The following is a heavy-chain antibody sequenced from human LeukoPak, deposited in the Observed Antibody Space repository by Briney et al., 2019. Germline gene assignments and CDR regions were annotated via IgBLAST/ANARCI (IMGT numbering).Heavy chain of an antibody. J-gene: IGHJ4*02. Sequence: TXXLTCTVSXXXXXXXXYYXGXIRQXXGXXXXXXGNIYYSGNTYYTPSLKSRVTISVDTSKNQFSLKLGSVTAADTAVYYCARHTGDIGEFLDYWGQGTLVTVSS. V-gene: IGHV4-39*01. CDR1: XXXXXXXXYY. CDR3: ARHTGDIGEFLDY. D-gene: IGHD3-10*01. CDR2: IYYSGNT.